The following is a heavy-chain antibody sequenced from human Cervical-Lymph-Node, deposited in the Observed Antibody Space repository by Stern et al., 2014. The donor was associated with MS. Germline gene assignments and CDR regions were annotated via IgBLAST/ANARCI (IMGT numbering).Heavy chain of an antibody. J-gene: IGHJ4*02. CDR3: TALSGSFKLDY. V-gene: IGHV3-15*01. CDR2: IRSKTDGGTT. Sequence: EVQLVESGGGLVKPGGSLRLSCAASGFTFNNAWMSWVRQAPGKGQERVGRIRSKTDGGTTDYAAPLKGRFTISRDDSKNTLYLQMNSLKTEDTAVYYCTALSGSFKLDYWGQGTLVTVSS. CDR1: GFTFNNAW. D-gene: IGHD1-26*01.